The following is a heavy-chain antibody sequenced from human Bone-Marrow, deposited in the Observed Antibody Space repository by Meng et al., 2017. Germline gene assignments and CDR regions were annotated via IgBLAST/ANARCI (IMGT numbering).Heavy chain of an antibody. CDR2: ILSDGNNK. J-gene: IGHJ4*02. CDR1: GFTFTTYI. Sequence: VQLVESGRGVVQHGRTLRLFCAASGFTFTTYILHWVRQAPGKGLEWVAVILSDGNNKYYADSVKGRFTISRDNSKNTLYLQMNSLRAEDTAVYYCVSDSECPEYWCQGTLVTVSS. V-gene: IGHV3-30-3*01. CDR3: VSDSECPEY. D-gene: IGHD1-14*01.